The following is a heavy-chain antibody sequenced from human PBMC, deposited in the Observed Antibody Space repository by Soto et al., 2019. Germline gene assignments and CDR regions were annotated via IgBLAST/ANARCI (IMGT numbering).Heavy chain of an antibody. CDR1: GFTFNRHP. CDR2: ISHDRNNK. J-gene: IGHJ4*02. V-gene: IGHV3-30-3*01. CDR3: ARASGHIYATLHGPFDH. D-gene: IGHD2-8*01. Sequence: PGGSLILSCAASGFTFNRHPLHWVRQAPGKGLERVAVISHDRNNKYYADSVKRRFTISRDNSMNMLYLQMHGLRTEDTAIFFCARASGHIYATLHGPFDHWGQGALVTVSS.